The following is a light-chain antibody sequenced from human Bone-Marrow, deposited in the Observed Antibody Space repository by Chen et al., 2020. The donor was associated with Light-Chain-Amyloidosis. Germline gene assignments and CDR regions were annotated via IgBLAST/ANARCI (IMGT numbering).Light chain of an antibody. CDR1: QSVKTD. CDR2: DAS. J-gene: IGKJ4*01. V-gene: IGKV3-11*01. Sequence: DIVMTQSPATLSLSPGERATLSCRASQSVKTDLAWYQQKPGQAPRLLIYDASNRATGIPARFSGSGSGTDFILTISSLEPGDFAVYYCQQSTNWPLTFGRGTKVEIK. CDR3: QQSTNWPLT.